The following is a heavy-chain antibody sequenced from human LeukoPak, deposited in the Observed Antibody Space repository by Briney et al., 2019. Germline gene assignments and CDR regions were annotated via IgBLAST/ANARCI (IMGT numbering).Heavy chain of an antibody. Sequence: ASVKVSCKASRYTFTSYYMHWVRQAPGQGLEWMGIINPSGGSTSYAQKFQGRVTMTRDTSTSTVYMELSSLRSEDTAVYYCARVQKGVHYLDYWGQGALVTVSS. D-gene: IGHD3-10*01. CDR3: ARVQKGVHYLDY. J-gene: IGHJ4*02. CDR1: RYTFTSYY. V-gene: IGHV1-46*01. CDR2: INPSGGST.